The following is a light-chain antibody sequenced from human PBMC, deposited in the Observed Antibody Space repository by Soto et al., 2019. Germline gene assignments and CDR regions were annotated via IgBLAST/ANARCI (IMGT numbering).Light chain of an antibody. CDR3: QQYKTYTT. CDR2: DAS. J-gene: IGKJ2*01. Sequence: DIQMTQSPSTLSASVGDRVTITCRASQSISTWLVWYQQKPGKAPKVLIYDASSLQSGVPTRFSGHGSGTDFTLTISSLQPDVSAIYYCQQYKTYTTFGQGTKLEIK. CDR1: QSISTW. V-gene: IGKV1-5*01.